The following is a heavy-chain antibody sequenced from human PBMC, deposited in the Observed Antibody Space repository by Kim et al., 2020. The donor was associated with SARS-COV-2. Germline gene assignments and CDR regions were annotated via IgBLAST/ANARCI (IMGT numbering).Heavy chain of an antibody. V-gene: IGHV4-31*01. CDR2: IAYTGAS. D-gene: IGHD3-16*01. CDR1: DYSLSGTGYF. Sequence: SETLSLTCTVSDYSLSGTGYFWSWMRQRPGQGLVWVGHIAYTGASITTPSLMGPLSISTYTSKRHLSLTLTSVTAADTAVYYCAIGIADDYEPHAFVVWG. J-gene: IGHJ3*01. CDR3: AIGIADDYEPHAFVV.